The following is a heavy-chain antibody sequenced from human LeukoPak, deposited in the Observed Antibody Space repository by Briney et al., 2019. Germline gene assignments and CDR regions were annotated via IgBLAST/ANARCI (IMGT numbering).Heavy chain of an antibody. J-gene: IGHJ6*04. CDR2: FDPEDGGT. CDR3: ATGVSITMMKASLDV. D-gene: IGHD3-22*01. CDR1: GYTLTELS. Sequence: GASVKVSCKVSGYTLTELSMHWVRQAPGKGLEWMGGFDPEDGGTIYAQKFQGRVTMTEDTSTDTAYMELSSLRSEDTAVYYCATGVSITMMKASLDVWGKGTTVTVSS. V-gene: IGHV1-24*01.